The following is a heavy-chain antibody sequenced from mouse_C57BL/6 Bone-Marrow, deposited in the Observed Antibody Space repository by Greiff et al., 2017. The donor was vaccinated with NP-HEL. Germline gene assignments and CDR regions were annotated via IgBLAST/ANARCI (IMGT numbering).Heavy chain of an antibody. D-gene: IGHD2-5*01. CDR1: GFSLTSYG. J-gene: IGHJ4*01. CDR3: AKGNYSNYYAMDY. Sequence: QVQLQQSGPGLVQPSQSLSITCTVSGFSLTSYGAHWVRQSPGKGLEWLGVIWRGGSTDYNAAFMSRLSITKDNSKSQVFFKMNSLQADDTAIYYCAKGNYSNYYAMDYWGQGTSVTVSS. CDR2: IWRGGST. V-gene: IGHV2-5*01.